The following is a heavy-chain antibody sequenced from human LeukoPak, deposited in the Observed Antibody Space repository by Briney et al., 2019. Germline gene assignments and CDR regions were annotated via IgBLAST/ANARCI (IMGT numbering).Heavy chain of an antibody. CDR1: GGSISSYY. J-gene: IGHJ4*02. V-gene: IGHV4-59*04. Sequence: SETLSLTCTVSGGSISSYYWSWIRQPPGKGLEWIGSIYHSGSTYYNPSLKSRVTISVDTSKNQFSLKLSSVTAADTAVYYCARGRDYVWGSYRPYYFDYWGQGTLVTVSS. D-gene: IGHD3-16*02. CDR2: IYHSGST. CDR3: ARGRDYVWGSYRPYYFDY.